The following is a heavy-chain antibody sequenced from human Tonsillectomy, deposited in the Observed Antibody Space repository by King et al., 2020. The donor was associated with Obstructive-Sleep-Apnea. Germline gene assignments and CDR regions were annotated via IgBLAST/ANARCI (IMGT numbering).Heavy chain of an antibody. CDR2: IKSIGGGGTT. CDR1: GLTFSHAW. J-gene: IGHJ4*02. Sequence: VQLVESGGGLVKPGGSLRLSCTASGLTFSHAWMSWVRQAPGKGLEWVGRIKSIGGGGTTDYAAAVKGRFTISRDDSRNTVYLGMNSLETEDTAMYFCSHIILVPGVTGHWGQGTLVTVSS. D-gene: IGHD2-8*02. CDR3: SHIILVPGVTGH. V-gene: IGHV3-15*01.